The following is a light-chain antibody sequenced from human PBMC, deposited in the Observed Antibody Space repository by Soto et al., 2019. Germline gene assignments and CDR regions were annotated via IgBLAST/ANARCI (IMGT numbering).Light chain of an antibody. CDR3: QPFCNSLWT. V-gene: IGKV3-20*01. J-gene: IGKJ1*01. CDR1: QRVASRN. CDR2: GTS. Sequence: EIVLTQSPGTLSLSPGERATLSCRASQRVASRNLAWYQQRSGQAPRLLIYGTSSRAIHTPDRVSGSGSGTDFTITISDLEPEDFEVYFCQPFCNSLWTFCQGTKVAI.